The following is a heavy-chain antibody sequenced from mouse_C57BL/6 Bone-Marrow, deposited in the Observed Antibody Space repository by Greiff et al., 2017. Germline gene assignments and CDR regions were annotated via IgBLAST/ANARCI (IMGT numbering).Heavy chain of an antibody. J-gene: IGHJ4*01. CDR3: ARAGTAQARYAMDY. Sequence: QVQLQQPGAELVKPGASVKLSCKASGYTFTSYWMHWVKQRPGRGLEWIGRIDPNSGGTKYNEKFKSKATLTVDKSSSTAYMQLSSLTSEDSAVYDCARAGTAQARYAMDYWGQGTSVTVSS. D-gene: IGHD3-2*02. CDR1: GYTFTSYW. CDR2: IDPNSGGT. V-gene: IGHV1-72*01.